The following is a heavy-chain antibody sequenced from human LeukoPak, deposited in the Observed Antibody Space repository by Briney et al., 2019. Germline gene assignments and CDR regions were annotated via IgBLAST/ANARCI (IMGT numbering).Heavy chain of an antibody. Sequence: SETLSLTCTVSGGSISSYYWSWIRQPPGKGLEWIGYIYYSGSTNYNPSLKSRVTISVDTSKNQFSLKLSSVTAADTAVYYCARQLYSYSSPLYYWGQGTLVTVSS. V-gene: IGHV4-59*01. CDR2: IYYSGST. J-gene: IGHJ4*02. CDR1: GGSISSYY. CDR3: ARQLYSYSSPLYY. D-gene: IGHD6-13*01.